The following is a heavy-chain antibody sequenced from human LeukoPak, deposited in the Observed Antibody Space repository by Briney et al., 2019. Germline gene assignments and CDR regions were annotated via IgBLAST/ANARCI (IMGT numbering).Heavy chain of an antibody. CDR2: IRGSSSDI. V-gene: IGHV3-21*06. CDR3: TRDQYYSDNSGYPSDV. J-gene: IGHJ3*01. Sequence: GGSLRLSCAASGFTFSVYNMHWVRQAPGKGLEWVSFIRGSSSDIYYADSVKGRFTISRDNAKNSLYLQMNSLRAEDTATYYCTRDQYYSDNSGYPSDVWGQGTVVTVSS. CDR1: GFTFSVYN. D-gene: IGHD3-22*01.